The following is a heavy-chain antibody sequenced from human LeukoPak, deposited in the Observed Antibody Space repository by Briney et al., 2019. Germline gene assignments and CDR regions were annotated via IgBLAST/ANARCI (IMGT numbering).Heavy chain of an antibody. CDR1: GYTFTGYY. Sequence: ASVKVSCKASGYTFTGYYMHWVRQAPGQGLEWMGWINPNSGGTNYAQKFQGRVTITRDTSISTAYMELSRLRSDDTAVYYCARDFLRYFDWYNYYYGMDVWGQGTTVTVSS. V-gene: IGHV1-2*02. CDR3: ARDFLRYFDWYNYYYGMDV. CDR2: INPNSGGT. J-gene: IGHJ6*02. D-gene: IGHD3-9*01.